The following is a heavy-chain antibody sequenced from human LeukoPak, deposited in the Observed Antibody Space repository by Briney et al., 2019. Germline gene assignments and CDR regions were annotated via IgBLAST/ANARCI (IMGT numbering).Heavy chain of an antibody. D-gene: IGHD1-1*01. CDR2: INHSGST. Sequence: PSETLSLTCAVFGGSFSGASWTWLRQPPGKGLEWIGEINHSGSTNYNPSLKSRVTTPLDSSKNQFSLRLTSVTAADTAVYYCARRLTITARNDLDSWGQGTLVTVSS. CDR1: GGSFSGAS. CDR3: ARRLTITARNDLDS. J-gene: IGHJ4*02. V-gene: IGHV4-34*01.